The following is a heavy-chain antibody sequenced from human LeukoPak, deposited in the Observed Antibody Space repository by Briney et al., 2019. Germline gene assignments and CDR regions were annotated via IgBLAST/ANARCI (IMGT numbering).Heavy chain of an antibody. CDR3: VRSPRSNYDFWSGYHFDY. V-gene: IGHV4-34*01. Sequence: SETLSLTCAVYGGSLCGYYWSWLRQPPGRGLEWLGEINRSGSANYNPSLKSRVTVSVHTSKNQFSLKLSSVTAADTAVYYCVRSPRSNYDFWSGYHFDYWGQGTLVTVSS. CDR1: GGSLCGYY. CDR2: INRSGSA. J-gene: IGHJ4*02. D-gene: IGHD3-3*01.